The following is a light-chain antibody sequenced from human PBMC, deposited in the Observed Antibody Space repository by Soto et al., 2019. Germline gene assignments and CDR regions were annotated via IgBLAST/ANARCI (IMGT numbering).Light chain of an antibody. Sequence: EIVLTQSPGTLSLSPGERATLSCRASQSVRSSFFAWYQQKPGQAPRLLIYDVSVRATGIPDRFSGSGSGTDFPLTINRLEPQDFAVNYCQQYENSVMYTFGQGTKLEIK. CDR1: QSVRSSF. CDR3: QQYENSVMYT. J-gene: IGKJ2*01. CDR2: DVS. V-gene: IGKV3-20*01.